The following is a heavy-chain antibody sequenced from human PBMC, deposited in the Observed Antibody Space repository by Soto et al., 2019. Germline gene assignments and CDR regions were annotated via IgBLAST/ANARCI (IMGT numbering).Heavy chain of an antibody. Sequence: QVQLVESGGGVVQPGRSLRLSCAASGFPFSSYGMHWVRQAPGKGLDWVALISYDGTNQYYADSVKGRFTVSRDNSKNTLYLQMSSLRAVDTAVYYCAGGQYYFDYCGQGTLVSVSS. V-gene: IGHV3-30*03. D-gene: IGHD2-15*01. CDR2: ISYDGTNQ. CDR3: AGGQYYFDY. CDR1: GFPFSSYG. J-gene: IGHJ4*02.